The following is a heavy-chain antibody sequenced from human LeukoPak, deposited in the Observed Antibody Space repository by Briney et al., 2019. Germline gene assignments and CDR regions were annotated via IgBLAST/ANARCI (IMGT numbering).Heavy chain of an antibody. J-gene: IGHJ4*02. V-gene: IGHV3-33*01. D-gene: IGHD3-22*01. CDR2: IWFDGGKK. CDR3: ARDHSSGLFYFDY. CDR1: GFTFGGYG. Sequence: PGGTPRLPCAASGFTFGGYGMQWVRQAPGKGLEWVAVIWFDGGKKYYADSVKGRFTISRDNSKNTLYLQMNSLRAEDTAVYYCARDHSSGLFYFDYWGQGALVTVSS.